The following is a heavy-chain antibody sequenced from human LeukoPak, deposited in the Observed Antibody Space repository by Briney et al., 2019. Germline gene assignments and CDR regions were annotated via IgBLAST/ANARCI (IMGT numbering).Heavy chain of an antibody. CDR2: MNGEGTAI. D-gene: IGHD1-7*01. J-gene: IGHJ4*02. V-gene: IGHV3-74*01. Sequence: GGSLRLSSATSGLTFRTTWMHWVRQAPGKGLMWVSRMNGEGTAIDYADSVKGRFTVSRDYAKNTLFLQMNNLRTEDTALYFCATARNFRFEYWGQGSLVIVSA. CDR1: GLTFRTTW. CDR3: ATARNFRFEY.